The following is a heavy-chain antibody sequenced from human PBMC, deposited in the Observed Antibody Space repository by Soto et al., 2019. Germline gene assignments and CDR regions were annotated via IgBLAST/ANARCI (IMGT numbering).Heavy chain of an antibody. D-gene: IGHD3-16*01. CDR1: GFTFSSYA. V-gene: IGHV3-23*01. Sequence: EVQLLESGGGLVQPGGSLRLSCAASGFTFSSYAMSWVRQAPGKGLKWVSAISGSGGNTYYADSVKGRFTISRDNSKNTLYLQMNSLRAEDTAVYYFAKGGASYWYFDLWGRGTLVTVSS. CDR3: AKGGASYWYFDL. CDR2: ISGSGGNT. J-gene: IGHJ2*01.